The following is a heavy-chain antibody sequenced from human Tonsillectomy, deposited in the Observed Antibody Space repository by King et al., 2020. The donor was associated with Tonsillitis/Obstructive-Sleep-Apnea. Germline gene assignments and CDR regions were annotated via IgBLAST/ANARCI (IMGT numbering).Heavy chain of an antibody. J-gene: IGHJ3*02. Sequence: VQLVESGGGLVKPGGSLRLSCAASGFTFSSYSMNWVRQAPGKGLEWVSSISSSSSYIYYADSVKGRFTISRDNAKNSLYLQMNSLRAEDTAVYYCARGILWFGERHAFDIWGQGTMVTVSS. D-gene: IGHD3-10*01. CDR2: ISSSSSYI. V-gene: IGHV3-21*01. CDR1: GFTFSSYS. CDR3: ARGILWFGERHAFDI.